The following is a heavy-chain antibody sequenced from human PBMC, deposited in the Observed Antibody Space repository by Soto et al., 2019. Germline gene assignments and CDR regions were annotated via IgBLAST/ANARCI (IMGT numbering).Heavy chain of an antibody. Sequence: PWAPLSLYRAASGSIYTTTSMSWVHQDPGEWLEWVSTISGRGTNTYYADSVKGRFIISRDNLKNTVNLQMNGLGVEDTAIYYFATSFRYFDNWGQGT. CDR2: ISGRGTNT. CDR1: GSIYTTTS. J-gene: IGHJ4*02. V-gene: IGHV3-23*01. CDR3: ATSFRYFDN.